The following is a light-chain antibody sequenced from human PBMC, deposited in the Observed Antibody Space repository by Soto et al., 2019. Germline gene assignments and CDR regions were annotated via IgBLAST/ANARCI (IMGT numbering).Light chain of an antibody. CDR1: QSVSSY. CDR3: QQRSNWSIT. CDR2: DAS. V-gene: IGKV3-11*01. Sequence: EIALTQSPATLSLSPAERATLSCRASQSVSSYLAWYQQKPGQAPRLLIYDASNRATGIPARFSGSGSGTDFTLTISSLEPEDFAVYYCQQRSNWSITFGQGTRLEIK. J-gene: IGKJ5*01.